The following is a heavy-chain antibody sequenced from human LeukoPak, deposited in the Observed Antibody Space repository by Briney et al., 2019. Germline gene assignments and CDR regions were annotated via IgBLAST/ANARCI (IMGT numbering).Heavy chain of an antibody. D-gene: IGHD6-19*01. CDR3: ARGDSSGWYNWFDP. Sequence: SETLSLTCSVSGGSIYSYFWSWIRQPPGKGLEWIGSIYYSGSTYYNPSLKSRVTISVDTSKNQFSLKLSSVTAADTAMYYCARGDSSGWYNWFDPWGQGTLVTVSS. J-gene: IGHJ5*02. CDR1: GGSIYSYF. CDR2: IYYSGST. V-gene: IGHV4-39*07.